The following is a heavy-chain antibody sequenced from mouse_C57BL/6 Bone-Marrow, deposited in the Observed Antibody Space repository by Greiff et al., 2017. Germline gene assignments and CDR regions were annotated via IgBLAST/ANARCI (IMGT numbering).Heavy chain of an antibody. CDR3: NTGGDYGGFAY. D-gene: IGHD2-13*01. CDR2: IDPENGDT. CDR1: GFNIKDDY. Sequence: VQLKESGAELVRPGASVKLSCTASGFNIKDDYMHWVKQRPEQGLEWIGWIDPENGDTEYAPKFQGTATITADASSNTAYLQLRSLTSEDTAVYDSNTGGDYGGFAYWGQGTLVTVSA. J-gene: IGHJ3*01. V-gene: IGHV14-4*01.